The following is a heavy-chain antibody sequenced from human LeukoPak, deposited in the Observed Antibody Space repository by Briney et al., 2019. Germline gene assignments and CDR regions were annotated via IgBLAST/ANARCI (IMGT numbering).Heavy chain of an antibody. CDR3: ARAPPPNRSGWYPRWKGYYFDY. CDR1: GYTFTDYY. D-gene: IGHD6-19*01. J-gene: IGHJ4*02. CDR2: ISAYNGNT. V-gene: IGHV1-18*01. Sequence: ASVKVSCRASGYTFTDYYMHWVRQAPGQGLEWMGWISAYNGNTNYAQKLQGRVTMTTDTSTSTAYMELRSLRSDDTAVYYCARAPPPNRSGWYPRWKGYYFDYWGQGTLVTVSS.